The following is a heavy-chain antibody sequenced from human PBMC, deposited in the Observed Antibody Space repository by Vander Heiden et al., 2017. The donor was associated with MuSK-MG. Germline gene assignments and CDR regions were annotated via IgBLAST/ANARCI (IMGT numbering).Heavy chain of an antibody. Sequence: EVQLLEAGGGLVQPGGSLRLSGAASGFTFSSYAMSWCRQAPGKGLEWVSAISGSGGSTYYEASVKGRFTISRDNSKNTLYLQMNSLRAEDTAVYYCAKLHYGSGSYQYYYYYMDVWGKGTTVTVSS. D-gene: IGHD3-10*01. CDR3: AKLHYGSGSYQYYYYYMDV. CDR1: GFTFSSYA. J-gene: IGHJ6*03. CDR2: ISGSGGST. V-gene: IGHV3-23*01.